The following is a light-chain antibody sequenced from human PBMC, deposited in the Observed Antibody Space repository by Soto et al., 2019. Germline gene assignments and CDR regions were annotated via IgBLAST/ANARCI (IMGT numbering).Light chain of an antibody. CDR3: SSYAGSNNFGV. Sequence: QSVLTQPPSASGSPGQSVTISCTGTSXDVGGYNYVSWYQQHPGKAPKLMIYEVNKRPSGVPDRFSGSKSGNTASLTVSGLQAEDEAYYYCSSYAGSNNFGVFGTGTKLTVL. V-gene: IGLV2-8*01. CDR2: EVN. J-gene: IGLJ1*01. CDR1: SXDVGGYNY.